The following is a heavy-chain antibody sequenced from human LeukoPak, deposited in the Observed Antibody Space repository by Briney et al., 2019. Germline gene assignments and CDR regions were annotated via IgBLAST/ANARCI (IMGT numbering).Heavy chain of an antibody. CDR2: ISGSGGST. J-gene: IGHJ4*02. V-gene: IGHV3-23*01. D-gene: IGHD6-13*01. CDR3: AKDDRYSSSWLPPFDY. CDR1: GFTFSSYA. Sequence: PGGSLRLSCAASGFTFSSYAMSWVRQAPGKGLEWVSAISGSGGSTYYADSVKGRFTISRDNSKNTLYLQMNSLRAEDTAVYYCAKDDRYSSSWLPPFDYWGQGTLVTVSS.